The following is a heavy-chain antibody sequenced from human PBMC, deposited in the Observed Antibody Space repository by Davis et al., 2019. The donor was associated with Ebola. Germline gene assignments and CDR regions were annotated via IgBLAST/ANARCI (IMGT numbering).Heavy chain of an antibody. CDR3: ARAGGGYSYGGIYYYGMDL. D-gene: IGHD5-18*01. CDR2: INTGNGNT. J-gene: IGHJ6*04. V-gene: IGHV1-3*04. Sequence: ASVKVSCKASGYTFTNYYMHWVRQAPGQRLEWMGWINTGNGNTEYSQNFQGRVTMTRDTSTSTLYMELSSLKSEDTAVYYCARAGGGYSYGGIYYYGMDLWGKGTTVTVSS. CDR1: GYTFTNYY.